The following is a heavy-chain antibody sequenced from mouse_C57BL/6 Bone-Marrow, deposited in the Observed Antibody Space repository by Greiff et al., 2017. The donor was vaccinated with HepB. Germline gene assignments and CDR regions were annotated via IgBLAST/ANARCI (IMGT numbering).Heavy chain of an antibody. V-gene: IGHV14-4*01. CDR2: IDPENGDT. CDR3: TTEGRRAYYINYGFAY. CDR1: GFNIKDDY. D-gene: IGHD2-5*01. J-gene: IGHJ3*01. Sequence: VQLQQSGAELVRPGASVKLSCTASGFNIKDDYMHWVKQRPEQGLEWIGWIDPENGDTEYASKFQGKATITADTSSNTAYLQLSSLTSEDTAVYYCTTEGRRAYYINYGFAYWGQGTLVTVSA.